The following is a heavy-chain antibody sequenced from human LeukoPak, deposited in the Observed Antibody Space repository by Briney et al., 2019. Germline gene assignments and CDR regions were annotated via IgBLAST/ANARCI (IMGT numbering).Heavy chain of an antibody. CDR2: INHSGST. D-gene: IGHD3-10*01. J-gene: IGHJ4*02. Sequence: SETLSLTCAVCVGSFSGYYWSWIREPPGKGEECIREINHSGSTNYNPSLKSRVTISVDTSKNKFSLKLSSVTAADTAVYYCARLSPRFMVRGVIHTIDYWGQGTLVTVSS. CDR1: VGSFSGYY. CDR3: ARLSPRFMVRGVIHTIDY. V-gene: IGHV4-34*01.